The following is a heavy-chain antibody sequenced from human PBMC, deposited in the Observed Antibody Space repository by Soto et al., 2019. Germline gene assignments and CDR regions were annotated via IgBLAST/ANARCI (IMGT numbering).Heavy chain of an antibody. CDR3: ARHYSAMGV. CDR1: GFTVSSDS. V-gene: IGHV3-53*01. Sequence: GGSLRLSCAASGFTVSSDSMTWVRQAPGKGLEWISIIYSDNNTDYADSVKGRFSISRDTSKNILYLQMDSLRAEDTAEYYCARHYSAMGVWGQGTTVTVSS. CDR2: IYSDNNT. J-gene: IGHJ6*02.